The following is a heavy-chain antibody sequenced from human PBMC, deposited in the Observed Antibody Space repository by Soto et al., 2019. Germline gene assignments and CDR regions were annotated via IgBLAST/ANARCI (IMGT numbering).Heavy chain of an antibody. D-gene: IGHD2-15*01. V-gene: IGHV2-5*02. CDR1: GFSLSTSGVG. Sequence: SGPTLVNPTQTLTLTCTFSGFSLSTSGVGVGWIRQPPGKALEWLALIYWDDDKRYSPSLKSRLTITKDTSKNQVVLTMTNMDPVDTATYYCAHRFCSGGSCYSGWFDPWGQGTLVTVSS. J-gene: IGHJ5*02. CDR2: IYWDDDK. CDR3: AHRFCSGGSCYSGWFDP.